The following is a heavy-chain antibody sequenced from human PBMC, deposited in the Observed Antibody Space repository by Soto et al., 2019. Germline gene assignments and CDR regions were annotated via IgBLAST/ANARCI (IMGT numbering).Heavy chain of an antibody. CDR2: ISSSGSTI. D-gene: IGHD2-2*01. CDR3: ARGPEIVVVPAAPFNWYFDL. CDR1: GFTFSSYE. Sequence: GGSLRLSCAASGFTFSSYEMNWVRQAPGKGLDWVSYISSSGSTIYYADSVKGRFTISRDNAKNSLYLQMNSLRAEDTAVYYCARGPEIVVVPAAPFNWYFDLWGRGTLVTVSS. J-gene: IGHJ2*01. V-gene: IGHV3-48*03.